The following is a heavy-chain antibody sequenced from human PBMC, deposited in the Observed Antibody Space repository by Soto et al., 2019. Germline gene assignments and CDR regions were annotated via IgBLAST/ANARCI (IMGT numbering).Heavy chain of an antibody. CDR2: IDWDDDK. CDR3: ARTRITMVRGVITSGVSLDY. J-gene: IGHJ4*02. Sequence: SGPTLVNPTQTLTLTCTFSGFSLSTSGMCVSWIRQPPGKALEWLARIDWDDDKYYSTSLKTRLTISKDTSKNQVVLTMTNMDPVDTATYYCARTRITMVRGVITSGVSLDYWGQGTLVTVSS. D-gene: IGHD3-10*01. CDR1: GFSLSTSGMC. V-gene: IGHV2-70*11.